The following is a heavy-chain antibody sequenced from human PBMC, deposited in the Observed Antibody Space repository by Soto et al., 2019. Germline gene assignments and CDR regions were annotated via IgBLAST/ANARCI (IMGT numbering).Heavy chain of an antibody. D-gene: IGHD6-13*01. CDR2: VSSSAGST. J-gene: IGHJ4*02. Sequence: EVQLLESGGDLVQPGGSLRLSCAASGFTFTNYAMSWVRQAPGKGLEWVSYVSSSAGSTYYADSVKGRFTISRDNSKKTLYLQMNSLRAEDTPVYYCAKEETIASTVTGGDFDYWGQGTLVTVS. CDR3: AKEETIASTVTGGDFDY. CDR1: GFTFTNYA. V-gene: IGHV3-23*01.